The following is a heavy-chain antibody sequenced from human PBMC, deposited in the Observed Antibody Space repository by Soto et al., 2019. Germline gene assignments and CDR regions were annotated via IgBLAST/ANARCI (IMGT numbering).Heavy chain of an antibody. CDR2: ISYDGINK. J-gene: IGHJ5*02. CDR3: ARDSVGARVGELYWFDP. D-gene: IGHD3-10*01. Sequence: PGGSLRLSCAASGFAFSSYAIHWVRQAPGKGPEWVAVISYDGINKYYAGSVRGRFTISRDNSKNTLYLQMNSLRVEDTAVYYCARDSVGARVGELYWFDPWGQGTLVTVSS. CDR1: GFAFSSYA. V-gene: IGHV3-30-3*01.